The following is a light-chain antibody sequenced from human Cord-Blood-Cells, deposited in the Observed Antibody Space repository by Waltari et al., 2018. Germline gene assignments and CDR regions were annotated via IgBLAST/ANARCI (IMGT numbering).Light chain of an antibody. CDR2: DVS. V-gene: IGLV2-11*01. Sequence: QSALTQPRSVSGSPGQSVTISCTGTSSDVGGYKSVSWYQQHPGKAPKLMIYDVSKRPSGVPDRFSGSKSGNTASLTISGLQAEDEADYYCCSYAGSYTYVVFGGGTKLTVL. J-gene: IGLJ2*01. CDR1: SSDVGGYKS. CDR3: CSYAGSYTYVV.